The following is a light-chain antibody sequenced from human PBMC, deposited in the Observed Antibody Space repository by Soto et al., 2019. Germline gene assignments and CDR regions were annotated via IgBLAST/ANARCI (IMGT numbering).Light chain of an antibody. CDR2: SNN. CDR3: AAWDDSLIVV. CDR1: SSNIGSNT. V-gene: IGLV1-44*01. Sequence: QSVLPQPPSASGTPGQRVTISCSGSSSNIGSNTVNWYQQLPGTAPKLLIYSNNQRPSGVPDRFSGSKSGTSASLAISGLQSEDEADYYCAAWDDSLIVVFGGGTKLTVL. J-gene: IGLJ2*01.